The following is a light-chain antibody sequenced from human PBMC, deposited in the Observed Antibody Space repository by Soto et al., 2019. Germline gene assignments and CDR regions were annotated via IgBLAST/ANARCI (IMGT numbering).Light chain of an antibody. Sequence: QAVVTQEPSLTVSPGGTVTLTCGSSTGAVTNGHYPYWFQQKPGQAPRTLIYDTTNRHSWTPVRFSGSLLGGKAALTLSGAQPEDEAEYYCLLSYNGPYVFGTGTKVTVL. CDR1: TGAVTNGHY. J-gene: IGLJ1*01. CDR2: DTT. CDR3: LLSYNGPYV. V-gene: IGLV7-46*01.